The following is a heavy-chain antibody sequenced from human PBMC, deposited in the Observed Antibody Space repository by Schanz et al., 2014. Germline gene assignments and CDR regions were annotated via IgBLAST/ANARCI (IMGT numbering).Heavy chain of an antibody. J-gene: IGHJ3*02. CDR3: ARDREVDSSWAFDI. Sequence: QEQLQESGPGLVKPSETLSLTCTVSGGSITSANWWNWVRQSPGKGLEWIGEIHHGGNTNYNPSLKSRVSISVDKSETQLPLNMTSVTAADTAVYYCARDREVDSSWAFDIWGQGTMVTVSS. D-gene: IGHD2-15*01. CDR2: IHHGGNT. CDR1: GGSITSANW. V-gene: IGHV4-4*02.